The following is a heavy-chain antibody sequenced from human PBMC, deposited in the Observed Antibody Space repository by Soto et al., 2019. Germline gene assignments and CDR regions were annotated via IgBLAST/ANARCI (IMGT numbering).Heavy chain of an antibody. CDR3: ARLGIGWEFPFDY. V-gene: IGHV4-61*08. Sequence: QVQLQESGPGLVKPSETLSLTCIVSGGSVSNDAYYWSWIRQPPGKGLEWIGYIYHSGSTYYNPSLKSRVTISADTSANQFSLKVSSVTAADTAVHYCARLGIGWEFPFDYWGQGTLVNVSS. J-gene: IGHJ4*02. D-gene: IGHD1-26*01. CDR2: IYHSGST. CDR1: GGSVSNDAYY.